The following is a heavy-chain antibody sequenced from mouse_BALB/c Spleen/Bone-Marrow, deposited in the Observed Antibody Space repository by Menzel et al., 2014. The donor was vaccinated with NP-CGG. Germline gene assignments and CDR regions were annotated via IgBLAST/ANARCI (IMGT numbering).Heavy chain of an antibody. CDR1: GFAFSGYD. Sequence: EVKLMESGGGLVKPGGSLKFSCAASGFAFSGYDMSWVRQTPEKRLEWVAYISSGGSNTYYPDTVKGRFTISRDNAKNTLYLQMNSLKSEDTAMYYCARRRGYAYAMDYWGQGISVTVSS. CDR2: ISSGGSNT. D-gene: IGHD2-2*01. V-gene: IGHV5-12-1*01. J-gene: IGHJ4*01. CDR3: ARRRGYAYAMDY.